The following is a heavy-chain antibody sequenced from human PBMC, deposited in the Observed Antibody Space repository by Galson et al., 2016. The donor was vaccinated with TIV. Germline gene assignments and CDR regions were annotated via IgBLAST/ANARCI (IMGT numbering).Heavy chain of an antibody. Sequence: SVKVSCKASGGTLNNYAISWMRQAPGQGLEWMGGILPIFGITEYGQKFQGRVTITTDQSTNTAYMELSRVRSEDTAVYYCAKVTGYYSDTSGNWTKRNWFDPWGQGTLVTVSS. D-gene: IGHD3-22*01. V-gene: IGHV1-69*05. J-gene: IGHJ5*02. CDR3: AKVTGYYSDTSGNWTKRNWFDP. CDR2: ILPIFGIT. CDR1: GGTLNNYA.